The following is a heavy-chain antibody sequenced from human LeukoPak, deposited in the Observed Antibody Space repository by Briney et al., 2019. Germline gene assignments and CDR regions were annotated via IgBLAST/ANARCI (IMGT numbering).Heavy chain of an antibody. J-gene: IGHJ4*02. CDR3: ARDRGGSYSKGRFDY. Sequence: SETLSLTCTVSGGSISSGGYYWTWIRQHPGKGLEWIGYIYYSGTTYYSPSLKTRVTISVDTSKTQFSLKLSSVTAADTAVYYCARDRGGSYSKGRFDYWGQGTLVTVSS. D-gene: IGHD4-11*01. V-gene: IGHV4-31*03. CDR1: GGSISSGGYY. CDR2: IYYSGTT.